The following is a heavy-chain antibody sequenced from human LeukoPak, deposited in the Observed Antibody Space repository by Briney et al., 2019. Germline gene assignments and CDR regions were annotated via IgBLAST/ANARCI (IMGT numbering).Heavy chain of an antibody. CDR3: TGYSSGWSSGGGY. CDR1: GGSISSSSYY. Sequence: SETLSLTCTVSGGSISSSSYYWGWIRQPPGKGLEWIASIHYSGTTYYSPSLKSRVAISVDRSNNQFSLRLSSVTAADTAVYFCTGYSSGWSSGGGYWGQGTLVTVSS. D-gene: IGHD6-19*01. CDR2: IHYSGTT. V-gene: IGHV4-39*01. J-gene: IGHJ4*02.